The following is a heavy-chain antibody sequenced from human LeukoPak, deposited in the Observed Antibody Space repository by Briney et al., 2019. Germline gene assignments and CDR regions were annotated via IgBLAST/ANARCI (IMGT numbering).Heavy chain of an antibody. CDR3: ARDLYYDSWSGYPRGFDP. Sequence: PSETLSLTCTVSGGSISSYYWSWIRQPAGKGMEWIGRIYTSGSTNYNPSLKSRVTMSVDTSKNQFSLKLSSVTAADTAVYYCARDLYYDSWSGYPRGFDPWGQGTLVNVSS. CDR1: GGSISSYY. D-gene: IGHD3-3*01. CDR2: IYTSGST. V-gene: IGHV4-4*07. J-gene: IGHJ5*02.